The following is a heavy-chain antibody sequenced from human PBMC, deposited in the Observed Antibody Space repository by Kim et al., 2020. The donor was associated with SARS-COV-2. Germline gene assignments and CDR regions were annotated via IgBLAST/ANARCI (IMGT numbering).Heavy chain of an antibody. D-gene: IGHD6-19*01. J-gene: IGHJ4*02. Sequence: YAQKLQGRVTMTTDTSTSTAYMELRSLRSDDTAVYYCARGMIAVATGADYWGQGTLVTVSS. CDR3: ARGMIAVATGADY. V-gene: IGHV1-18*01.